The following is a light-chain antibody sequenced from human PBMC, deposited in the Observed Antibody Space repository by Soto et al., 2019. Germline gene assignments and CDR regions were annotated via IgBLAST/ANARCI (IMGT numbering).Light chain of an antibody. CDR2: YDS. CDR3: QVGESSSDRVV. Sequence: SYELTQPPSVSVAPGKTARITCGGTNIGSKSVHWYQQKPGQAPVLVIYYDSDRPSGIPERFSGSNSGNTATLTISRVEAGDEADYYCQVGESSSDRVVVGGGTKLTVL. J-gene: IGLJ2*01. V-gene: IGLV3-21*01. CDR1: NIGSKS.